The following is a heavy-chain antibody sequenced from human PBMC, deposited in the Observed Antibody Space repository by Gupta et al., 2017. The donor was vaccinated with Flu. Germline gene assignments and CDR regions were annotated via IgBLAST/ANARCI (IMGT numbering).Heavy chain of an antibody. CDR2: INGNSDTA. V-gene: IGHV3-23*01. CDR1: GLPSNNFA. Sequence: DVQLLESGGGLVQPGGSLRFPCAASGLPSNNFAFTWFRQAPGKGLQWVSAINGNSDTAYYADSARGRFFISRDNARNILSLQMNSLRVDDTAIYYCAKDRRATGSMGGSFDLWGQGTLVTVSS. CDR3: AKDRRATGSMGGSFDL. D-gene: IGHD2-8*02. J-gene: IGHJ4*02.